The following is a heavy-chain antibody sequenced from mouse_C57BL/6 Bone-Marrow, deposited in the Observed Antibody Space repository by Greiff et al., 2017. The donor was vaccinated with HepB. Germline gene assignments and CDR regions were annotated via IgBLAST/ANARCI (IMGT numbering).Heavy chain of an antibody. J-gene: IGHJ2*01. Sequence: EVQRVESGGGLVQPGGSLKLSCAASGFTFSDYYMYWVRQTPEKRLEWVAYISNGGGSTYYPDTVKGRFTISRDNAKNTLYLQMSRLKSEDTAMYYCARRNYYYGSSYVDYWGQGTTLTVSS. CDR2: ISNGGGST. V-gene: IGHV5-12*01. CDR3: ARRNYYYGSSYVDY. D-gene: IGHD1-1*01. CDR1: GFTFSDYY.